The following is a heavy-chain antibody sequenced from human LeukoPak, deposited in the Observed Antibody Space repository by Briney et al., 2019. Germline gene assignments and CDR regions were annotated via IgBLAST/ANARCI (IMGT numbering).Heavy chain of an antibody. CDR1: GYTFTNYG. Sequence: ASVKVSCTASGYTFTNYGISWVRQAPGQGLEWMGWISAYNGNTSYAQKFQGRVTMTTDTSTSTAYMELRSLRSDDTAVYYCARDRDYGDYNTQDLFVYWGQGTLVTVSS. CDR2: ISAYNGNT. D-gene: IGHD4-17*01. CDR3: ARDRDYGDYNTQDLFVY. V-gene: IGHV1-18*01. J-gene: IGHJ4*02.